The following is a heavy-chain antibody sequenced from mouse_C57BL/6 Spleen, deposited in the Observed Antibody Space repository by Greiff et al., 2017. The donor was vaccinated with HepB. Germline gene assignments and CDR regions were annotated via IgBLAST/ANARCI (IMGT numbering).Heavy chain of an antibody. D-gene: IGHD4-1*01. V-gene: IGHV5-9-1*02. CDR3: TRDLTGTVDY. CDR2: ISSGGDYI. CDR1: GFTFSSYA. Sequence: EVQRVESGEGLVKPGGSLKLSCAASGFTFSSYAMSWVRQTPEKRLEWVAYISSGGDYIYYADTVKGRFTISRDNARNTLYLQMSSLKSEDTSMYYCTRDLTGTVDYWGQGTTLTVSS. J-gene: IGHJ2*01.